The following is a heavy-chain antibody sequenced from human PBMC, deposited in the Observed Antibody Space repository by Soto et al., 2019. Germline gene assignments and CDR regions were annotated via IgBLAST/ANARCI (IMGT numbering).Heavy chain of an antibody. D-gene: IGHD3-22*01. CDR2: IDVGSGNT. Sequence: QMQMVQSGPEGKKPGTSVKVSCKSSGFTFTSSAVQWVRQARGQRLEWIGWIDVGSGNTNYAQKFQERVTITRDMSTSTAYVELSSLRAEDPAVYYCAADRDLNYECFDLWGRGTLVTVSS. CDR1: GFTFTSSA. V-gene: IGHV1-58*01. CDR3: AADRDLNYECFDL. J-gene: IGHJ2*01.